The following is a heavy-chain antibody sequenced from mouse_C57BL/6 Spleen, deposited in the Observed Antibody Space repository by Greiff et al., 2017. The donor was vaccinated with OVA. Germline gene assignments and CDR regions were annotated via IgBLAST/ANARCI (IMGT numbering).Heavy chain of an antibody. CDR3: ARFHFPWFAY. CDR1: GYTFTGYW. V-gene: IGHV1-9*01. Sequence: QVKLQQSGAELMKPGASVKLSCKATGYTFTGYWIEWVKQRPGHGLEWIGEILPGSGRTKYNEKFKGKATFTADTSSNTAYMQLSSLTTEDSSIYYCARFHFPWFAYWGQGTLVTVSA. CDR2: ILPGSGRT. J-gene: IGHJ3*01.